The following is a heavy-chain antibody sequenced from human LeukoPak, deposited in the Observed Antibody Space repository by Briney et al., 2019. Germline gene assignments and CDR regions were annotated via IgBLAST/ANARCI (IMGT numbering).Heavy chain of an antibody. CDR2: IYYSGST. D-gene: IGHD3-22*01. V-gene: IGHV4-59*01. CDR3: ARVYFDYDSSGYPGHFDY. Sequence: PSETLSLTCTVSGGSISSYYWSWIRQPPGKGLEWIGYIYYSGSTNCNPSLKSRVTISVDTSKNQFSLKLSSVTAADTAVYYCARVYFDYDSSGYPGHFDYWGQGTLVTVSS. CDR1: GGSISSYY. J-gene: IGHJ4*02.